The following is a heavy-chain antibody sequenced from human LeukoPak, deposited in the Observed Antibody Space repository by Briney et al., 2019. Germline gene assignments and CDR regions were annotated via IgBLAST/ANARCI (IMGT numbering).Heavy chain of an antibody. V-gene: IGHV3-7*03. CDR1: GVTFSGYW. D-gene: IGHD3-16*01. CDR2: ITNNGNVN. CDR3: ARGGGLDV. Sequence: GGSLRLSCAASGVTFSGYWMNWARQAPGKGLEWVARITNNGNVNYYVDSVKGRFTISRPNAKNSLYLQMSNLRAEDTAVYFCARGGGLDVWGQGATVTVSS. J-gene: IGHJ6*02.